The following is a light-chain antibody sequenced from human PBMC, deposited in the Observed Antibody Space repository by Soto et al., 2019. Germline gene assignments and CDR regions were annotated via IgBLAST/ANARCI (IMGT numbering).Light chain of an antibody. V-gene: IGKV3-20*01. CDR3: QQYSASPRT. CDR2: DAS. CDR1: QSVSSN. J-gene: IGKJ2*01. Sequence: VLTQSPATLSLSPGERATLSCRASQSVSSNLAWYQQRPGQAPRLLIYDASNRATGIPDRFSGSGSGTDFTLTISRLEPEDFAMYYCQQYSASPRTFGQGTKVDIK.